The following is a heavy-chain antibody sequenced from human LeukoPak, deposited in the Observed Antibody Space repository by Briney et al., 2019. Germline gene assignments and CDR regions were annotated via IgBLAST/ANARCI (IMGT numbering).Heavy chain of an antibody. Sequence: SETLSLTCTVSGGSISSSSYYWGWIRPPPGKGLEWIGSIYYSGSTYYNPSLKSRVTISVDTSKNQFSLKLSSVTAADTAVYYCASQYCSGGSCYRNLDYWGQGTLVTVSS. CDR2: IYYSGST. CDR3: ASQYCSGGSCYRNLDY. D-gene: IGHD2-15*01. CDR1: GGSISSSSYY. J-gene: IGHJ4*02. V-gene: IGHV4-39*01.